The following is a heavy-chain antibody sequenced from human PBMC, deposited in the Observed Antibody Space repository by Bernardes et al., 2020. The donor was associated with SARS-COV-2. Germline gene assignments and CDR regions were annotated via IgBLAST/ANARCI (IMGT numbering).Heavy chain of an antibody. Sequence: SVKVSCKASGYTFTGYYMHWVRQAPGQGLEWMGWINPNSGGTNYAQKFQGWVTMTRDTSISTAYMELSRLRSDDTAVYYCARAKGGYYSSTEHYYYYYGMDVWGQGTTVTVSS. V-gene: IGHV1-2*04. D-gene: IGHD3-22*01. CDR3: ARAKGGYYSSTEHYYYYYGMDV. CDR1: GYTFTGYY. J-gene: IGHJ6*02. CDR2: INPNSGGT.